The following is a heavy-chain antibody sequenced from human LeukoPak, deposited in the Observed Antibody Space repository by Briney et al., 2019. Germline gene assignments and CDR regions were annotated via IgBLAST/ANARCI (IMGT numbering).Heavy chain of an antibody. V-gene: IGHV3-30-3*01. D-gene: IGHD4-23*01. CDR2: ISNDENNK. J-gene: IGHJ4*02. CDR1: GFTFTRYD. Sequence: GGSLRLSCAASGFTFTRYDMHWVRQAPGKGLEWVAVISNDENNKDYGNSVKGRFTIARDNSKNTLFLQKNSLRVEDTAVYYCVLGHYGGLFDNWGQGALVIVSS. CDR3: VLGHYGGLFDN.